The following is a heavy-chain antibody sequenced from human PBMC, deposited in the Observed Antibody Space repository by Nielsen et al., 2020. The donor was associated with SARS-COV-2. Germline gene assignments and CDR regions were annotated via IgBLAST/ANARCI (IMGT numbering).Heavy chain of an antibody. Sequence: GESLKISCAASGFIFSNHGMHWVRQAPGKGLEWLSYISSGSSTMYYADSVKGRFTISRDNAKNSLYLRMNSLRAEDTAVYYCARDREPGYNAVDYWGQGTLVTVSS. CDR3: ARDREPGYNAVDY. J-gene: IGHJ4*02. CDR2: ISSGSSTM. D-gene: IGHD1-14*01. V-gene: IGHV3-48*04. CDR1: GFIFSNHG.